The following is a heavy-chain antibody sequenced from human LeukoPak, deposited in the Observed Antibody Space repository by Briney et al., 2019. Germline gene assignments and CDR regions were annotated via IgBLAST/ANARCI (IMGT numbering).Heavy chain of an antibody. J-gene: IGHJ4*02. Sequence: PGGSLRISCAASGFTFRTACMSCVRQAPGKGLEWVGRIKSKNVGGTTEFTAPVKGRFTISRDDSKNTVYLQMNSLRTEDTAVYYCITEYYGSALYCGQGALVTVSS. CDR1: GFTFRTAC. CDR3: ITEYYGSALY. D-gene: IGHD3-10*01. CDR2: IKSKNVGGTT. V-gene: IGHV3-15*01.